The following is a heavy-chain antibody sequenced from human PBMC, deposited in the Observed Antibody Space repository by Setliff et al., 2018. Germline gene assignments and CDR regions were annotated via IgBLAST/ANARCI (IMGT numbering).Heavy chain of an antibody. CDR1: GGSISNYY. D-gene: IGHD4-4*01. V-gene: IGHV4-4*07. J-gene: IGHJ3*02. Sequence: PSETLSLTCTVSGGSISNYYWSWIRQPAGKGLEWIGRIYTSGSTNYNPSLKSRVTMSVDTSKDQFSLKLSSVTAADTAVYYCARGGNDYKWGAFDIWGQGTMVTVSS. CDR3: ARGGNDYKWGAFDI. CDR2: IYTSGST.